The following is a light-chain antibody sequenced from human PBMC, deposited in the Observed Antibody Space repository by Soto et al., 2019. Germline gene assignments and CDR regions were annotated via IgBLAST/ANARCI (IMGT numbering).Light chain of an antibody. CDR1: QSVSSNF. CDR2: GAS. Sequence: EIVLTQSPGTLSLSPGERATLSCRASQSVSSNFLAWYQEKLCQAPRLLIYGASKRATGIPDRFSGSGSGTDFTLTISRLEPEDFAVYYCRQYGTSLGFPVGGGTKVDIK. J-gene: IGKJ4*01. V-gene: IGKV3-20*01. CDR3: RQYGTSLGFP.